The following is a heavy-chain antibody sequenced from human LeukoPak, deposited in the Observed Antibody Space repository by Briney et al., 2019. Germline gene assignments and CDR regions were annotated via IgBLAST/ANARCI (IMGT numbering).Heavy chain of an antibody. V-gene: IGHV3-53*01. Sequence: GGSLRLSCAASGFTVSSNYINWVRQATEKGLGWVSVIYTGGSTYYADSVRGRFTISRDNSKNTLYLQMNSLRAEDAAVYHCAKAWGEANRNALNIWGQGTMVTVSS. CDR1: GFTVSSNY. CDR3: AKAWGEANRNALNI. J-gene: IGHJ3*02. CDR2: IYTGGST. D-gene: IGHD1-14*01.